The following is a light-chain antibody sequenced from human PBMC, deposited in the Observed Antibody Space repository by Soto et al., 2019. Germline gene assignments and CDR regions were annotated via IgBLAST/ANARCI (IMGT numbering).Light chain of an antibody. CDR2: DVT. CDR1: SSDVAYYNY. CDR3: SSFTTSTTWV. V-gene: IGLV2-14*03. Sequence: QSALTQPASVSGSPGQSITISCTGTSSDVAYYNYVSWYQQHPGKAPKLMIYDVTNRPSGVSNRFSGSKSGSTASLTISGLQAEDEADYYCSSFTTSTTWVFGGGTKLTVL. J-gene: IGLJ3*02.